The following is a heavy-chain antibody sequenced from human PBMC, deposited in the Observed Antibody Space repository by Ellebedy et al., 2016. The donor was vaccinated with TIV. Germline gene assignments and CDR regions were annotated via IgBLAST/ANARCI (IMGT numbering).Heavy chain of an antibody. Sequence: GGSLRLXXAASGFTFSSYDMHWVRQTTGKSLEWVSTIGIAGDTYYSGSVKGRFTISRENAESSLYLQMNSLRAEDTAIYTCARGGYCSSTTCENYDGLDVWGQGTTVTVSS. CDR2: IGIAGDT. J-gene: IGHJ6*02. V-gene: IGHV3-13*01. CDR1: GFTFSSYD. CDR3: ARGGYCSSTTCENYDGLDV. D-gene: IGHD2-2*03.